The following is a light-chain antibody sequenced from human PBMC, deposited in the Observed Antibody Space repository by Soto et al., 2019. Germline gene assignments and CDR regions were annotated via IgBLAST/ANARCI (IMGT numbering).Light chain of an antibody. V-gene: IGKV3-20*01. J-gene: IGKJ1*01. CDR3: QQYGGSPRT. CDR1: QRVSSSY. CDR2: GAS. Sequence: EIVLTQSPGTLSLSPGEIATLSCRASQRVSSSYLAWYQQKPGQAPRLLIFGASNMATGIPDRFSGSGSGTDFTLTISRLEPEDFAVYHCQQYGGSPRTFGQGTKVDIK.